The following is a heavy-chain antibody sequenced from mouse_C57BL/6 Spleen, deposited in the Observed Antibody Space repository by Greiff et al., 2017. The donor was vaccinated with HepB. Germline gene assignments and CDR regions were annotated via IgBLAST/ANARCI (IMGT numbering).Heavy chain of an antibody. Sequence: VQLQQSGAELVKPGASVKLSCKASGYTFTSYWMQWVKQRPGQGLEWIGEIDPSDSYTNYNQKFKGKATLTVDISSSTAYMQLSSLTSEDSAVYYCARRATDWDEDYWGQGTTLTVSS. CDR2: IDPSDSYT. J-gene: IGHJ2*01. D-gene: IGHD4-1*01. CDR3: ARRATDWDEDY. V-gene: IGHV1-50*01. CDR1: GYTFTSYW.